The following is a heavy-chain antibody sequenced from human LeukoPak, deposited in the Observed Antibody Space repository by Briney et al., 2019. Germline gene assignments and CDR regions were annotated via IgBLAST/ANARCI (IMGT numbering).Heavy chain of an antibody. V-gene: IGHV3-66*01. Sequence: GGSLRLSCAVSGFTVRDNYMNWVRQAPGKGLEWVSVISSGGTTYYAESVKGRFTISRDNSKSTLYLQMNSLRAEDTAVYYCARDSLLDYWGQGTLVTVSS. D-gene: IGHD5/OR15-5a*01. CDR3: ARDSLLDY. CDR2: ISSGGTT. J-gene: IGHJ4*02. CDR1: GFTVRDNY.